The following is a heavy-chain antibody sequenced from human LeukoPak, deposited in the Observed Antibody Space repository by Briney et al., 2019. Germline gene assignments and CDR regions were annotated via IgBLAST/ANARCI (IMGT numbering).Heavy chain of an antibody. CDR3: ARDFSSGQSTMDV. Sequence: SETLSLTCTVSGGSISSYYWSWIRQPPGKGLEWIGYIYYSGSTNYNPSLKSRVTISVDTSKNQFSLKLSSVTAADTAVYYCARDFSSGQSTMDVWGKGTTVTVSS. V-gene: IGHV4-59*01. J-gene: IGHJ6*04. CDR1: GGSISSYY. CDR2: IYYSGST. D-gene: IGHD3-10*01.